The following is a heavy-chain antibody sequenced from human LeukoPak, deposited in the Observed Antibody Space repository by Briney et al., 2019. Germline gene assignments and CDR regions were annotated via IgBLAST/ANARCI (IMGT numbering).Heavy chain of an antibody. CDR1: GYSFTSYW. Sequence: PGESLKISCKGSGYSFTSYWIGWVRQMPGKGLEWMGIIDPGDSDTRYSPSFQGQVTISADKSISTAYLQWSSLKASDTAMYYCARRYSGSYSAFDIWGQGTMVTVSS. D-gene: IGHD1-26*01. V-gene: IGHV5-51*01. CDR3: ARRYSGSYSAFDI. J-gene: IGHJ3*02. CDR2: IDPGDSDT.